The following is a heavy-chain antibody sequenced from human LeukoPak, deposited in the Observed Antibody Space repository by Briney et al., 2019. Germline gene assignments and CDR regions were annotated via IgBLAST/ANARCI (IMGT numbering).Heavy chain of an antibody. Sequence: PSETLSLTCTVSGGPISSSSYYWGWIRQPPGKGLEWIGSIYYSGSTYYNPSLKSRVTISVDTSKNQSSLKLSSVTAADTAVYYCASITLRVLDYWGQGTLVTVSS. CDR2: IYYSGST. V-gene: IGHV4-39*01. CDR1: GGPISSSSYY. J-gene: IGHJ4*02. CDR3: ASITLRVLDY. D-gene: IGHD3-3*01.